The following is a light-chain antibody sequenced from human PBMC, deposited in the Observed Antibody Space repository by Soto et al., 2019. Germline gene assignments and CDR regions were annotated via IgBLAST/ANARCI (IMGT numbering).Light chain of an antibody. CDR1: SGHSSYV. Sequence: QLVLTQSPSASASLGASVKLTCTLSSGHSSYVIAWHQQQPEKGPRYLMKLNSDGSHSKGDGIPDRFSGSSSGAERYLTISSLQSEDEADYYCQTWGTGLWVFGGGTQLTVL. J-gene: IGLJ3*02. CDR2: LNSDGSH. V-gene: IGLV4-69*01. CDR3: QTWGTGLWV.